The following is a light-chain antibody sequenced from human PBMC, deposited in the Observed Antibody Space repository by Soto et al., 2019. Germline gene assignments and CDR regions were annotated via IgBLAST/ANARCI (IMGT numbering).Light chain of an antibody. CDR2: GAS. CDR1: QTIASK. V-gene: IGKV3-15*01. CDR3: QQYHNWPPQYT. J-gene: IGKJ2*01. Sequence: EIVMTQSPVTLSVSPGERVTLSCRTSQTIASKLAWYQQKPGQAPRLLIHGASTRTTGVPARFSGSGSGTEFTLTISSLQSEDFAVYYCQQYHNWPPQYTFGQGTKLQI.